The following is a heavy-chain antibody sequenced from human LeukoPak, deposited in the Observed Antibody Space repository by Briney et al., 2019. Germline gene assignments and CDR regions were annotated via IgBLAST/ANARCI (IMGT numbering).Heavy chain of an antibody. CDR3: AAAPSLYYYMDV. Sequence: PSETLSLTCTVSGGSISSGGYYWSWIRQHPGKGLEWIGYIYYSGSTYYNPSLKSRVTISVDTSKNQFSLKLSSVTAADTAVYNCAAAPSLYYYMDVWGKGTTVTVSS. CDR2: IYYSGST. V-gene: IGHV4-31*03. D-gene: IGHD6-13*01. CDR1: GGSISSGGYY. J-gene: IGHJ6*03.